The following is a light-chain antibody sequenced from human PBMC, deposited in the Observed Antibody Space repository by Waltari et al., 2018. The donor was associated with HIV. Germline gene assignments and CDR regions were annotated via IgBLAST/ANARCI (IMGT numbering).Light chain of an antibody. CDR2: TAS. J-gene: IGKJ4*01. CDR1: QNINSD. Sequence: DLQLPQPPPSLSASAGLSVPLSCLISQNINSDLNWYQQQPCKSLRLLIYTASKWQRGDPSRCSSSGAGTEFTITISGLQPEDVATYYCQERYSTHSLTFGEGTKVEIK. V-gene: IGKV1-39*01. CDR3: QERYSTHSLT.